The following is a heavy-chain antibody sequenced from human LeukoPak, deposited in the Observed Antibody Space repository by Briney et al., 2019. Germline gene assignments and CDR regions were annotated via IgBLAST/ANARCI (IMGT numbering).Heavy chain of an antibody. CDR2: IYPGDSDT. CDR1: GYSFTSYW. D-gene: IGHD6-13*01. CDR3: ARLKQQLTYDAFDI. Sequence: GESLQISCQGSGYSFTSYWIGWVRQMPGKGLEWMGIIYPGDSDTRYSPSFQGQVTISADKSISTAYLQWSSLKASDTAMYYCARLKQQLTYDAFDIWGQGTMVTVSS. J-gene: IGHJ3*02. V-gene: IGHV5-51*01.